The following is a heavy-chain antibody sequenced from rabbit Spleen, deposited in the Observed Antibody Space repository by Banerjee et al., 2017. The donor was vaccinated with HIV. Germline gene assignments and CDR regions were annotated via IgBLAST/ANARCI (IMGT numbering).Heavy chain of an antibody. CDR3: ARDSGTSFSTYGMDL. CDR2: VAAGVSFTS. V-gene: IGHV1S40*01. J-gene: IGHJ6*01. D-gene: IGHD8-1*01. Sequence: QSLEESGGDLVKPGASLTLTCIASGVSFSGSSYMCWVRQAPGKGPEWIACVAAGVSFTSYYATWAKGRFTISKTSSTTVTLQMTSLTAADTATYFCARDSGTSFSTYGMDLWGQGTLVTVS. CDR1: GVSFSGSSY.